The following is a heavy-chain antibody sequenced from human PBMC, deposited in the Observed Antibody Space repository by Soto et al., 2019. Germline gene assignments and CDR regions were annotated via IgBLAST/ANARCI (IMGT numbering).Heavy chain of an antibody. J-gene: IGHJ5*02. CDR3: ARDVGAVIRLTRWDSWFVP. CDR1: GGPISSTNW. CDR2: IYHSGST. D-gene: IGHD1-26*01. Sequence: SETLSLTCSVSGGPISSTNWWSWVRLPPGKGLEWIGEIYHSGSTNYNPSHRSRVTISVDKSKNQFSLKLISVTAADTAVYFCARDVGAVIRLTRWDSWFVPWGQGIQVTVSS. V-gene: IGHV4-4*02.